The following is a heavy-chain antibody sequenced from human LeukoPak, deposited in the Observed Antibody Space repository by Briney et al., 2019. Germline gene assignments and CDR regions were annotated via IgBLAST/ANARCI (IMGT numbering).Heavy chain of an antibody. CDR3: ARDGYYGSGSYELQDS. V-gene: IGHV3-7*01. J-gene: IGHJ4*02. D-gene: IGHD3-10*01. CDR2: IKQDGSEK. Sequence: GGSLRLSCAASGFTFSSYWMSWVRQAPGKGLEWVANIKQDGSEKYYVDSVKGRFTISRDNAKNSLYLQMNSLRAEDTAVYYCARDGYYGSGSYELQDSWGQGTLVTVSS. CDR1: GFTFSSYW.